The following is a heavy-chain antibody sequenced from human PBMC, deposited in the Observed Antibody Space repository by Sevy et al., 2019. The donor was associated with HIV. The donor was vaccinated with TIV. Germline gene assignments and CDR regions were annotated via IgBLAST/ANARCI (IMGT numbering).Heavy chain of an antibody. Sequence: SETLSLTCAVYGGSFSGYYWSWIRQPPGQGLEWIGEINHSGSTNYNPSLKSRITISVDTSKNLFSLNVSALTAADTAFYYCARDSPSGFNWFDPWGQGTLVTVSS. D-gene: IGHD1-1*01. J-gene: IGHJ5*02. CDR3: ARDSPSGFNWFDP. CDR1: GGSFSGYY. CDR2: INHSGST. V-gene: IGHV4-34*01.